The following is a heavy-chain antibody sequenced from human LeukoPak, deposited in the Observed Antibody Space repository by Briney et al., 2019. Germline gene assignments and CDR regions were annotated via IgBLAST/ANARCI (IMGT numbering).Heavy chain of an antibody. Sequence: GESLKISWKGSGYRFNAFWIAWVRQMPGKGLELRGIIYPDYSDTRYSPSLQGQVTISADKSVRTAYLQWSSLKASDTALYYCARPNITSYYDSRGYDAFDVWGQGTMLTVSS. D-gene: IGHD3-22*01. V-gene: IGHV5-51*01. CDR1: GYRFNAFW. CDR3: ARPNITSYYDSRGYDAFDV. CDR2: IYPDYSDT. J-gene: IGHJ3*01.